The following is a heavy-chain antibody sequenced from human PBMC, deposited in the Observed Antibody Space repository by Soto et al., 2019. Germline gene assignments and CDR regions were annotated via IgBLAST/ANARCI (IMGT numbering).Heavy chain of an antibody. J-gene: IGHJ4*02. CDR1: GDSVSSNSAA. CDR3: ARESIAAYCGGDCYPPFDY. V-gene: IGHV6-1*01. Sequence: SQTLSLTCAISGDSVSSNSAAWNWIRQSPSRGLEWLGRTYYRSKWYNDYAVSVKSLITINPDTSKNQFSLQLNSVTPEDTAVYYCARESIAAYCGGDCYPPFDYWGQGTLVTVSS. D-gene: IGHD2-21*02. CDR2: TYYRSKWYN.